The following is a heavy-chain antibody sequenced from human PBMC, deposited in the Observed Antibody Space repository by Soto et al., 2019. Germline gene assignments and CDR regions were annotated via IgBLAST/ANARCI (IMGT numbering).Heavy chain of an antibody. D-gene: IGHD5-18*01. CDR1: GGSISSSSYY. Sequence: SETLSLTCTVSGGSISSSSYYWGWIRQPPGKGLKWIGSIYYSGSTYYNPSLKSRVTISVDTSKNQFSLKLSSVTAADTAVYYCARRPSRGYSYGRLDYWGQGTLVTVSS. CDR3: ARRPSRGYSYGRLDY. V-gene: IGHV4-39*01. J-gene: IGHJ4*02. CDR2: IYYSGST.